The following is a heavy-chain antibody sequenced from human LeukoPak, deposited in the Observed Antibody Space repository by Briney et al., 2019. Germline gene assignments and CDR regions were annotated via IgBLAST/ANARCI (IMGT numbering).Heavy chain of an antibody. Sequence: GGSLRFSCAASGFTFSSYAMSWVRQAPGKGLEWVSSISSSSSYIYYADSVKGRFTISRDNAKNSLYLQMNSLRAEDTAVYYCARELTDADAFDIWGQGTMVTVSS. CDR3: ARELTDADAFDI. CDR1: GFTFSSYA. V-gene: IGHV3-21*01. CDR2: ISSSSSYI. J-gene: IGHJ3*02. D-gene: IGHD1-20*01.